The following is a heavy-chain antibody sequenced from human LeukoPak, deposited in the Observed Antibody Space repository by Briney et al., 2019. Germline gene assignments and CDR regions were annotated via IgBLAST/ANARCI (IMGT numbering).Heavy chain of an antibody. Sequence: GGSLRLSCAASGFTISVYLMSWVRQAPGKGLEWVSSISGSAGSIYYADSVKGRFTISRDNSRNTLYLQMNSLGAEDTAVYYCAKSPAYYFDTSGFSDAFDLWGQGTMVTVSS. CDR2: ISGSAGSI. D-gene: IGHD3-22*01. J-gene: IGHJ3*01. V-gene: IGHV3-23*01. CDR1: GFTISVYL. CDR3: AKSPAYYFDTSGFSDAFDL.